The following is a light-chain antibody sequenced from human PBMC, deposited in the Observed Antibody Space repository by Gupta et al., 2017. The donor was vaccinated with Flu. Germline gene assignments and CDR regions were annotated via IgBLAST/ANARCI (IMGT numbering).Light chain of an antibody. V-gene: IGKV3-11*01. CDR1: KSIGAS. Sequence: RATLSCRASKSIGASLAWYRQKVGQPPRLLIYDASTRATGIPARFSGSGSGTDFTLTISSLEPEDFAVYYCQHRSVWPPGATFGQGTKVEVK. J-gene: IGKJ1*01. CDR3: QHRSVWPPGAT. CDR2: DAS.